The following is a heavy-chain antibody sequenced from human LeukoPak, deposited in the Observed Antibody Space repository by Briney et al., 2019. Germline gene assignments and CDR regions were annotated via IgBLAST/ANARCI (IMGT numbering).Heavy chain of an antibody. CDR2: IYYSGST. V-gene: IGHV4-30-4*01. Sequence: SETLSLTCTVSGGSISSGDYYWSWIRPPPGKGLEWIGYIYYSGSTYYNPSLKSRVTISVDTSKNQFSLKLSSVTAADTAVYYCARYGSGITGFDYWGQGTLVTVSS. D-gene: IGHD3-10*01. CDR1: GGSISSGDYY. J-gene: IGHJ4*02. CDR3: ARYGSGITGFDY.